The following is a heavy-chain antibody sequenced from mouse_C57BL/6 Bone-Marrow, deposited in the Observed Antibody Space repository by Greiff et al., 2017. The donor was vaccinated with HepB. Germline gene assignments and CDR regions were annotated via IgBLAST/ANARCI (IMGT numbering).Heavy chain of an antibody. CDR1: GYTFTSYW. V-gene: IGHV1-50*01. CDR2: IDPSDSYT. Sequence: QVQLKQPGAELVKPGASVKLSCKASGYTFTSYWMQWVKQRPGQGLEWIGEIDPSDSYTNYNQKFKGKATLTVDTSSSTAYMQLSSLTSEDSAVYYCARWNYHYYGSRADYFDYWGQGTTLTVSS. D-gene: IGHD1-1*01. CDR3: ARWNYHYYGSRADYFDY. J-gene: IGHJ2*01.